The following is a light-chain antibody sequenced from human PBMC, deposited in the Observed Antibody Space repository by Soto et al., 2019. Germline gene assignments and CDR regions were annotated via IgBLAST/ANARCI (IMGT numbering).Light chain of an antibody. CDR1: QSISSG. CDR3: QQYNSFSRT. V-gene: IGKV1-5*01. J-gene: IGKJ2*01. Sequence: DIQMTQSPSTLSASVGDRVTITCRASQSISSGLAWYQQKPGKAPKLLIYDASNLESGVPSRFSGSGSGTEFSLTISSLQPDDFATYYCQQYNSFSRTFGQGTKLEIK. CDR2: DAS.